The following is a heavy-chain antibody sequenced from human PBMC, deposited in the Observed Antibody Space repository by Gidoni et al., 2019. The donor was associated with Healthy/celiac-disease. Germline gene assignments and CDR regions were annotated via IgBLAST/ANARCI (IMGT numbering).Heavy chain of an antibody. D-gene: IGHD6-13*01. V-gene: IGHV3-21*01. J-gene: IGHJ6*02. CDR2: ISSSSSYI. CDR3: ATGVSSWAYYGMDV. CDR1: GFTFSSYS. Sequence: EVQLVESGGGLVKPGGSLRLSCAASGFTFSSYSMNWFRQAPGKGLEWVSAISSSSSYIYYADSVKGRFTISRDNAKNSLYLQMNSLRAEDTAVYYCATGVSSWAYYGMDVWGQGTTVTVSS.